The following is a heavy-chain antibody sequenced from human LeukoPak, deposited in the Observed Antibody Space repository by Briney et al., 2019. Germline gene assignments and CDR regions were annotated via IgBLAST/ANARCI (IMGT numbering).Heavy chain of an antibody. CDR2: IRYDGSNK. V-gene: IGHV3-30*02. D-gene: IGHD3-10*01. CDR1: GFTFSSYE. CDR3: AKDSVPILLWFGELSSTTPDY. J-gene: IGHJ4*02. Sequence: GGSLRLSCAASGFTFSSYEMNWVRQAPGKGLEWVAFIRYDGSNKYYADSVKGRFTISRDNSKNTLYLQMNSLRAEDTAVYYCAKDSVPILLWFGELSSTTPDYWGQGTLVTVSS.